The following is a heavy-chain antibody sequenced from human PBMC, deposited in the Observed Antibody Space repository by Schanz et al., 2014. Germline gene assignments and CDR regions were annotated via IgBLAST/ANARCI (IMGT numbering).Heavy chain of an antibody. V-gene: IGHV3-48*01. CDR3: ARNRGSGGQNWYFDL. J-gene: IGHJ2*01. CDR2: VSRSTPDI. Sequence: EVQLLESGGGLVQPGGSLRLSCTASGFTFSSYSMNWVRQAPGKGLEWVSYVSRSTPDIYYADSVKGRFTMSRDNAENSLFLQLNSLRADDTAVYYCARNRGSGGQNWYFDLWGRGTLVTVSS. CDR1: GFTFSSYS. D-gene: IGHD1-26*01.